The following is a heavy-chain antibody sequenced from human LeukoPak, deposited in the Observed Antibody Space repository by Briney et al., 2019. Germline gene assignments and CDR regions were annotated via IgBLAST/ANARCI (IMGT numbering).Heavy chain of an antibody. V-gene: IGHV1-69*05. D-gene: IGHD6-13*01. Sequence: SVKVSCKASGGTFSSYAISWVRQAPGQGLEWMGGIIPIFGTANYAQKLQGRVTMTTDTSTSTAYMELRSLRSDDTAVYYCARGYSSSPGNAFDIWGQGTMVTVSS. J-gene: IGHJ3*02. CDR3: ARGYSSSPGNAFDI. CDR1: GGTFSSYA. CDR2: IIPIFGTA.